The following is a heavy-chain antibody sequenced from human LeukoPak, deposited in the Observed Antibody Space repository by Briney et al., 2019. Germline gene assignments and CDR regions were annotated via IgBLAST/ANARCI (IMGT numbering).Heavy chain of an antibody. Sequence: PGGSLRLSCAASGFTFSSYAMSWVRQAPGKGLEWVSAVSGSGGTTYHADSVEGRFTMSRDNSKNTLFLRMNSLRVEDTAVYYCTKCAGYSCANDMDVWGRGTTVTVSS. CDR3: TKCAGYSCANDMDV. CDR1: GFTFSSYA. J-gene: IGHJ6*03. CDR2: VSGSGGTT. V-gene: IGHV3-23*01. D-gene: IGHD6-25*01.